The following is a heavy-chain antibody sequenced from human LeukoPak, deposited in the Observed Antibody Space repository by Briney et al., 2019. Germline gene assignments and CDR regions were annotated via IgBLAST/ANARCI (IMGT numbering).Heavy chain of an antibody. D-gene: IGHD5-18*01. CDR3: ASDGYNYGNYYYAMDV. Sequence: PSETLSLTCTVSGGSVSSGGYYWNWIRQPPGKGLEWIGYIYNNGTTDYNPSLKSRVTISVDTSKNQFSLKLSPVTAADTAIYHCASDGYNYGNYYYAMDVWGQGTTVTVSS. J-gene: IGHJ6*02. CDR1: GGSVSSGGYY. CDR2: IYNNGTT. V-gene: IGHV4-61*08.